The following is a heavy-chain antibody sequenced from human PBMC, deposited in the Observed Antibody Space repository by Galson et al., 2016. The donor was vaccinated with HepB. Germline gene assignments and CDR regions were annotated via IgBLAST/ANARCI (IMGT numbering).Heavy chain of an antibody. D-gene: IGHD3-9*01. Sequence: SLRLSCAVSGFTFSSYAFNWVRQAPGKGLEWVGIISYDGSRQYHGDSVKGRFTISRDDSKNTLYLQMDSLRADDTAVYYCARDRAGPGDILEVWGQGTTVTASS. J-gene: IGHJ6*02. V-gene: IGHV3-30*01. CDR2: ISYDGSRQ. CDR1: GFTFSSYA. CDR3: ARDRAGPGDILEV.